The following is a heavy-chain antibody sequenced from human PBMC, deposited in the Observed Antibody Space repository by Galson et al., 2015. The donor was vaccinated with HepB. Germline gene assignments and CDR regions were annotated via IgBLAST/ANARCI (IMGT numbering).Heavy chain of an antibody. CDR2: INRDGSST. J-gene: IGHJ6*02. D-gene: IGHD2-2*01. CDR1: GFTFRSHW. CDR3: ARGIEVVPDASGMDV. V-gene: IGHV3-74*01. Sequence: SLRLSCAASGFTFRSHWMHWVRQAPGKGLVWVSRINRDGSSTNYADSVKGRFAISRDNAKKTLYLQMSSLRAEDTAVYYCARGIEVVPDASGMDVWGQGTTVTVSS.